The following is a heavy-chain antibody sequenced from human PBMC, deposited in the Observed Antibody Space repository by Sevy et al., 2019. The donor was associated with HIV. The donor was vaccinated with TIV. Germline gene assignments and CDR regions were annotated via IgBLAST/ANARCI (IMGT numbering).Heavy chain of an antibody. V-gene: IGHV3-74*01. CDR2: INSDGSST. Sequence: GGSLRLSCAASGFTFSSYWMHWVHQAPGKGLVWVSRINSDGSSTSYADSVKGRFTISRDNAKNTLYLQMISLRAEDTAVYYCAREGLLWFGELLYYYYYYGMDVWGQGTTVTVSS. CDR1: GFTFSSYW. J-gene: IGHJ6*02. CDR3: AREGLLWFGELLYYYYYYGMDV. D-gene: IGHD3-10*01.